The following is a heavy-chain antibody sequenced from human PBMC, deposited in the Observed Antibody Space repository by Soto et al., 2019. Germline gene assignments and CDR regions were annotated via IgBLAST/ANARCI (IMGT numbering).Heavy chain of an antibody. Sequence: QVQLVESGGGLVKPGGSLRLSCAASGFTFSDYYMSWIRQAPGKGLEWVSYISSSGSTIYYTDSVKRRFTISRDNAKNSGDPQMNSLRAGDAAVYYCARDIARRRPRSYYYGSGNHYYYRDVWGKGTTVTVSS. CDR2: ISSSGSTI. V-gene: IGHV3-11*01. CDR1: GFTFSDYY. D-gene: IGHD3-10*01. CDR3: ARDIARRRPRSYYYGSGNHYYYRDV. J-gene: IGHJ6*03.